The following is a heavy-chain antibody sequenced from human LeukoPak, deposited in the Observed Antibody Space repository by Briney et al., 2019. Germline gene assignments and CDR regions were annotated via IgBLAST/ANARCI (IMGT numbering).Heavy chain of an antibody. V-gene: IGHV1-18*01. CDR1: GYTLIESS. D-gene: IGHD1-26*01. Sequence: ASVKVSCKVSGYTLIESSMQWVRQAPGQGLEWMGWISTYNGNTNYAQKLQGRVTMTTDTITTTAYMELRSLRSDDTAVYYCARDHSGNWFDPWGQGTLVTVSS. CDR3: ARDHSGNWFDP. J-gene: IGHJ5*02. CDR2: ISTYNGNT.